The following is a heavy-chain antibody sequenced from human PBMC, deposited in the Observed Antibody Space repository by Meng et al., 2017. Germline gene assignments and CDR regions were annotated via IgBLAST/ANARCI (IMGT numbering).Heavy chain of an antibody. V-gene: IGHV4-61*02. J-gene: IGHJ4*02. CDR1: GGSISSGSYY. CDR3: ARATGSPFVVVPAAISL. CDR2: IYTSGST. D-gene: IGHD2-2*01. Sequence: QGQLPESGPGLVKPSPTLSLTCTASGGSISSGSYYWSWIRQPAGKGLEWIGRIYTSGSTNYNPSLKSRVTISVDTSKNQFSLKLSSVTAADTAVYYCARATGSPFVVVPAAISLWGQGTLVTVSS.